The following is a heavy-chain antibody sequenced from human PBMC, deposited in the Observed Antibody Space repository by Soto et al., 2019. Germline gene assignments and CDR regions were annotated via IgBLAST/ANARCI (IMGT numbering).Heavy chain of an antibody. CDR1: GFIFTSYS. V-gene: IGHV3-21*01. D-gene: IGHD6-19*01. J-gene: IGHJ1*01. CDR3: ARDRSADRFVQYFQH. Sequence: ESGGGLVKRGGSLRLSCATSGFIFTSYSMVWVRLAPGKGLEWVASISSGSDSIFYSDSVKGRFTVSRDNAKNSVFLHMNNLRADDTAVYFCARDRSADRFVQYFQHWGQGTQVTVSS. CDR2: ISSGSDSI.